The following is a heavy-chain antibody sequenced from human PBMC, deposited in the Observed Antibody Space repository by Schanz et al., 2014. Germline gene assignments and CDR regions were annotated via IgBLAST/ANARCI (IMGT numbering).Heavy chain of an antibody. V-gene: IGHV3-11*06. D-gene: IGHD4-17*01. J-gene: IGHJ6*03. CDR2: ISSSGSYI. Sequence: QVQLVESGGGLVKPGGSLRLSCAASGFTFSDYYMSWIRQAPGKGLEWVSSISSSGSYIHYADSVKGRFTISRDNAKNTLYLQMNSLRAEDTSVYYCARDGDRFYHNYYMDVWGKGTTVTVSS. CDR1: GFTFSDYY. CDR3: ARDGDRFYHNYYMDV.